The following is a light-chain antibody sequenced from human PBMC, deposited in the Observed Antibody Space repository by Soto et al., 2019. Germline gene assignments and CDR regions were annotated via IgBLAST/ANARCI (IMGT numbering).Light chain of an antibody. CDR1: QSISTW. Sequence: DIQMTQSPSTLSASVGDRVTITCRASQSISTWLAWYQQKPGKAPKLLIYDASILESGVPSRFSGSGSGTEFTLTISSLQPDDFATYYCQQYNSFSGVTFGPGTKVHIK. CDR2: DAS. CDR3: QQYNSFSGVT. V-gene: IGKV1-5*01. J-gene: IGKJ3*01.